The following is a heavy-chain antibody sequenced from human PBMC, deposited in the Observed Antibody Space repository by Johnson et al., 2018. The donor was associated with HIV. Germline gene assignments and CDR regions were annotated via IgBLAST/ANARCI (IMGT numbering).Heavy chain of an antibody. CDR2: LSYDGSNT. D-gene: IGHD4-23*01. V-gene: IGHV3-30*18. J-gene: IGHJ3*02. CDR1: GFTFSDFF. Sequence: QVQLVESGGGVVQPGRSLRLSCAASGFTFSDFFMSWIRQAPGKGLEWVAVLSYDGSNTYYADSVKGRFTISRDNSKNTVNLQMHSLRVEDTAVYYCAKRATVVSGSPSDAFDIWGQGTMVTVSS. CDR3: AKRATVVSGSPSDAFDI.